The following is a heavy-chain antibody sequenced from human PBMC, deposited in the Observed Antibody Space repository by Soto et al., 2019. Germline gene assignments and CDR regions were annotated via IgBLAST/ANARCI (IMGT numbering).Heavy chain of an antibody. V-gene: IGHV1-18*01. CDR2: ISAYNGNT. CDR1: GYTFTRYG. CDR3: ARVYYYGSGSYGMDV. J-gene: IGHJ6*02. Sequence: GASVKVSCKASGYTFTRYGISWVRQAPGQGLEWMGWISAYNGNTNYAQKLQGRVTMTTDTSTSTAYMELRSLRSDDTAVYYCARVYYYGSGSYGMDVWGQGTTVTVSS. D-gene: IGHD3-10*01.